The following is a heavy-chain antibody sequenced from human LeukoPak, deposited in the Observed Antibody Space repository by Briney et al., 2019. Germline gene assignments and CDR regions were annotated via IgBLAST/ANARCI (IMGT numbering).Heavy chain of an antibody. CDR1: GGSISSYY. V-gene: IGHV4-59*01. Sequence: SETLSLTCSVSGGSISSYYWSWIRQPPGKGLEWIGYIYYSGSTNYNPSLKSRVTISVDTSKNQFSLKLSTVTAADTAVYYCAGGYYYMDVWGKGTTVTVSS. D-gene: IGHD3-16*01. CDR3: AGGYYYMDV. CDR2: IYYSGST. J-gene: IGHJ6*03.